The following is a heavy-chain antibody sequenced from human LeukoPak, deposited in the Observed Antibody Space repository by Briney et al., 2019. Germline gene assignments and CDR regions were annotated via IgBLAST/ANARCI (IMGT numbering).Heavy chain of an antibody. V-gene: IGHV3-48*01. CDR3: ARGGLSIMGY. Sequence: GGSLRLSCVASGFTFSSYSMNWVRQAPGKGLEWVSYISSSGSTKYYADSVKGRFTISRDNARNSLYLQMNSLRAEDTAVYFCARGGLSIMGYWAQGPLVTVSS. CDR2: ISSSGSTK. J-gene: IGHJ4*02. CDR1: GFTFSSYS. D-gene: IGHD2/OR15-2a*01.